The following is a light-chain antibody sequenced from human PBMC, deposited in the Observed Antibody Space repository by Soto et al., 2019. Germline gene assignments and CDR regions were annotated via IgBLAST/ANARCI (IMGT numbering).Light chain of an antibody. CDR2: GAS. CDR1: LSCSSIS. V-gene: IGKV3-20*01. CDR3: QQYGSPPYT. Sequence: SVVTQSPGILPLPPGEIDTLCGRASLSCSSISLAWYQQKPGQAPRLLIYGASSRATGIPDRFSGSGSGTDFTHTISRLEPEDFALYYCQQYGSPPYTFGQGTKLEI. J-gene: IGKJ2*01.